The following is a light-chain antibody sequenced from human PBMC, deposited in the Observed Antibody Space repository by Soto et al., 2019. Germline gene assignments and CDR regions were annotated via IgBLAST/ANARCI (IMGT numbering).Light chain of an antibody. CDR1: QTVYSN. J-gene: IGKJ4*01. Sequence: EIVMAQSPATLSVSPGEGATLSCRPSQTVYSNLAWYQQKPGQAPRLLIDGASTRATGIPARFSGSGSGTEFTLTISSLQSEDFAVYYCQQYNKWPLTFGGGTKVEIK. CDR3: QQYNKWPLT. CDR2: GAS. V-gene: IGKV3-15*01.